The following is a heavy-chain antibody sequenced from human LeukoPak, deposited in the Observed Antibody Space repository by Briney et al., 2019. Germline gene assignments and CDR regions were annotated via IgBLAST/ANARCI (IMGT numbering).Heavy chain of an antibody. Sequence: GASVKVSCKASGGTFSSYAISWVRQAPGQGLEWMGRIIPILGIANYVQKFQGRVTITADKSTSTAYMELSSLRSEDTAVYYCAREPPGYYYDSSGYYYDYWGQGTLVTVSS. D-gene: IGHD3-22*01. CDR2: IIPILGIA. J-gene: IGHJ4*02. CDR3: AREPPGYYYDSSGYYYDY. CDR1: GGTFSSYA. V-gene: IGHV1-69*04.